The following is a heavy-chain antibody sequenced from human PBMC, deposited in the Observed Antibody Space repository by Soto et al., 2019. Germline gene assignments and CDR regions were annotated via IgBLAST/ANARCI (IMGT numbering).Heavy chain of an antibody. CDR1: GGSISSSSYY. Sequence: SETLSLTCTVSGGSISSSSYYWGWIRQPPGKGLEWIGSIYYSGSTYYNPSLKSRVTISADTSKNRFSLKLSSVTAADTAVYYCARHGSPYNYYYYMDVWGKGATVTVSS. V-gene: IGHV4-39*01. J-gene: IGHJ6*03. CDR2: IYYSGST. CDR3: ARHGSPYNYYYYMDV. D-gene: IGHD3-10*01.